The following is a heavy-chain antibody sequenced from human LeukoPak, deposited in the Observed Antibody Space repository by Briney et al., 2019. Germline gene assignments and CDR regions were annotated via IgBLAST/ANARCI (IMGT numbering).Heavy chain of an antibody. D-gene: IGHD1-26*01. J-gene: IGHJ5*02. CDR3: AREDDSGDITNDWFHL. CDR2: IYYGGST. Sequence: SETLSLTCSVSGGSISSSSYYWAWIRQPPGKGLEWIGSIYYGGSTYYNPSLKSRVTISVDTSKNQFSLQLSSVTPEDTAVYYCAREDDSGDITNDWFHLWGQGTLVTVSS. V-gene: IGHV4-39*07. CDR1: GGSISSSSYY.